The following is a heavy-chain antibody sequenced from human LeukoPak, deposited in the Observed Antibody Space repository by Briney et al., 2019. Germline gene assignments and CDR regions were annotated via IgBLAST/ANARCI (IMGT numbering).Heavy chain of an antibody. CDR3: AKDWGPTPSFIDY. V-gene: IGHV3-74*01. CDR2: IDSGGSNT. J-gene: IGHJ4*02. CDR1: GFTFSTYW. D-gene: IGHD1-26*01. Sequence: GGSLRLSCVVSGFTFSTYWMHWVRQGPGKGLVWVSRIDSGGSNTLYADSVRGRFTISRDNAKNTLYLQMNSLRVEDTAMYYCAKDWGPTPSFIDYWGQGTLVTVSS.